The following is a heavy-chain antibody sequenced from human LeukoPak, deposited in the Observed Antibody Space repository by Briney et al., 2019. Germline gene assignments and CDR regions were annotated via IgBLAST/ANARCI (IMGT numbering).Heavy chain of an antibody. CDR1: GFTFSSYW. Sequence: PGGSLRLSCAASGFTFSSYWMSWVRQAPGKGLEWVANIKQDGSEKDYVDSVKGRFTIFRDNAKNSLYLQMNSLRAEDTAVYYCARTGGMNSLEWLLLNYYYYYMDVWGKGTTVTVSS. J-gene: IGHJ6*03. V-gene: IGHV3-7*01. CDR2: IKQDGSEK. CDR3: ARTGGMNSLEWLLLNYYYYYMDV. D-gene: IGHD3-3*01.